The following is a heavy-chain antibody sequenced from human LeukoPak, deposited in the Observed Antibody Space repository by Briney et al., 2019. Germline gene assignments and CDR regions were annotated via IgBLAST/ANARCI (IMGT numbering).Heavy chain of an antibody. Sequence: ASVKVSCKASGYTFTGYYMHWVRQAPGQGLERMGWINPNSGGTNYAQKFQGRVTMTRDTSISTAYMELSRLRSDDTAVYYCARDSGDTAMGAGGYWGQGTLVTVSS. CDR3: ARDSGDTAMGAGGY. CDR2: INPNSGGT. D-gene: IGHD5-18*01. J-gene: IGHJ4*02. CDR1: GYTFTGYY. V-gene: IGHV1-2*02.